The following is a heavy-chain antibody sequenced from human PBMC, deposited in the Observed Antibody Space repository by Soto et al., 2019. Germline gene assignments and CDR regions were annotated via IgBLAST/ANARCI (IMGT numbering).Heavy chain of an antibody. CDR2: INPSGGST. CDR3: ASGYFGGDY. CDR1: GDSIARDG. J-gene: IGHJ4*01. D-gene: IGHD2-21*01. Sequence: CKAAGDSIARDGMRWVRQAPGQGLERMGIINPSGGSTSYAQKFLGRVTMTRDTSTSTVYMELSSLRSEDTAVYYCASGYFGGDY. V-gene: IGHV1-46*01.